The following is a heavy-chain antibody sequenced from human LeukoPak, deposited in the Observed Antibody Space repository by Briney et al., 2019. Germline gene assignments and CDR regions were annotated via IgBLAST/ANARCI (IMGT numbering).Heavy chain of an antibody. D-gene: IGHD6-6*01. CDR3: ARDPTTSIAAPGDWFDP. J-gene: IGHJ5*02. CDR2: ISAYNGNT. CDR1: GYTFTSYG. V-gene: IGHV1-18*01. Sequence: ASVKVSCKASGYTFTSYGISWVRQAPGQGLEWMGWISAYNGNTNYAQKLQGRVTMTTDTSTSTAYMELRSLRSDDTAVYYCARDPTTSIAAPGDWFDPWGQGTLVTVSS.